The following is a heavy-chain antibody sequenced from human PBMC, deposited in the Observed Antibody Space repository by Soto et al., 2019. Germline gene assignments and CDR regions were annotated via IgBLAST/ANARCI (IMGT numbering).Heavy chain of an antibody. J-gene: IGHJ3*02. V-gene: IGHV4-59*01. Sequence: SETLSLTCTVSGGSISSYYWSWIRQPPGKGLEWIGYIYYSGSTNYNPSLKSRVTISVDTSKNQFSLKLSSVTAADTAVYYCAGGYWVVAATSAFDIWGQGTMVTVSS. CDR3: AGGYWVVAATSAFDI. CDR2: IYYSGST. D-gene: IGHD2-15*01. CDR1: GGSISSYY.